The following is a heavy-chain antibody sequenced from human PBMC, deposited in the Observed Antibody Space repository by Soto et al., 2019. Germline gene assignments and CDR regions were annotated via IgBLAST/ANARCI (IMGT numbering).Heavy chain of an antibody. CDR3: ARESLGIAAAGYYYGMDV. V-gene: IGHV3-53*01. D-gene: IGHD6-13*01. CDR2: IYSGGST. J-gene: IGHJ6*02. Sequence: GGSLRLSCAASGFTVSSNYMSWVRQAPGKGLEWVSVIYSGGSTYYADSVKGRFTISKDNSKNTLYLQMNSLRAEDTAVYYCARESLGIAAAGYYYGMDVWGQGTTVTVSS. CDR1: GFTVSSNY.